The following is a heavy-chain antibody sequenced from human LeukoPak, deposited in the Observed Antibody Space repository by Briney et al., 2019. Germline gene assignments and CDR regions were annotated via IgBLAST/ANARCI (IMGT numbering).Heavy chain of an antibody. V-gene: IGHV4-4*02. D-gene: IGHD5-12*01. J-gene: IGHJ5*02. CDR2: IYHSGST. CDR1: GDSISSSNW. CDR3: ARSFRYSGYDYYFDP. Sequence: SGTLSLTCAVSGDSISSSNWWSWVRQPPGKGLEWIGQIYHSGSTNYNPSLKSRVTISLDKSKNQFSLELTSVTAADTAVYYCARSFRYSGYDYYFDPWGQGTLVTVSS.